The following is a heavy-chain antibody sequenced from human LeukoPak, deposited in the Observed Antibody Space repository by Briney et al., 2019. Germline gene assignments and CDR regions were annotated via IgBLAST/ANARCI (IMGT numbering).Heavy chain of an antibody. CDR2: INHSVST. Sequence: SETLSLTCAVYGGSFSGYYWSWVRQPPGKGLEWIGAINHSVSTNYNPSLKRRVTISVDTFKNQFSLKLSSVTAADTAVYYCARPRGYCSGGSCSRGRDYYYGMDVWGQGTTVTVSS. CDR1: GGSFSGYY. V-gene: IGHV4-34*01. D-gene: IGHD2-15*01. CDR3: ARPRGYCSGGSCSRGRDYYYGMDV. J-gene: IGHJ6*02.